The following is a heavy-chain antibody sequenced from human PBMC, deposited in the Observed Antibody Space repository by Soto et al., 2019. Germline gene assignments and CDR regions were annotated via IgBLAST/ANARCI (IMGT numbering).Heavy chain of an antibody. V-gene: IGHV3-11*01. J-gene: IGHJ4*02. Sequence: VQLVESGGGLIKPGGSLRLSCAASGFTFNDYYMTWIRQAPGKGLEWISYISISGSNIHYADSVKGRFTISRDNAKKSLYLQMDSLRAEDTAVYFCARGWRYHFWSGYFEFWGQGALVTGPS. CDR1: GFTFNDYY. D-gene: IGHD3-3*01. CDR2: ISISGSNI. CDR3: ARGWRYHFWSGYFEF.